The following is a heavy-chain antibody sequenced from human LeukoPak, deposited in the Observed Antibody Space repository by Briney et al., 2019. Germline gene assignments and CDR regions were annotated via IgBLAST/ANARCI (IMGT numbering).Heavy chain of an antibody. CDR1: GGSISSYY. CDR3: AREITLTGYKYGLGFNY. J-gene: IGHJ4*02. D-gene: IGHD5-12*01. Sequence: SETLSLTCTVSGGSISSYYWSWIRQSPGMGLEWIGSIYYSGATDYNPSLKSRVTISADTSNNQFSLRLRSVTAADTAVYCCAREITLTGYKYGLGFNYWGQGTLVTVSS. V-gene: IGHV4-59*01. CDR2: IYYSGAT.